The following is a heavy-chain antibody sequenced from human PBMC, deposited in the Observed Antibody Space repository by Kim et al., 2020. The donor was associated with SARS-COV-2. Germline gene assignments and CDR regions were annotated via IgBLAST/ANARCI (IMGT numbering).Heavy chain of an antibody. CDR1: GFTFSSYW. Sequence: GGSLRLSCAASGFTFSSYWMHWVRQAPGKGLVWVSRINSDGSSTSYADSVKGRFTISRDNAKNTLYLQMNSLRAEDTAVYYCARTRVAIYDFWSGYYYFDYWGQGTLVTVSS. CDR2: INSDGSST. J-gene: IGHJ4*02. CDR3: ARTRVAIYDFWSGYYYFDY. D-gene: IGHD3-3*01. V-gene: IGHV3-74*01.